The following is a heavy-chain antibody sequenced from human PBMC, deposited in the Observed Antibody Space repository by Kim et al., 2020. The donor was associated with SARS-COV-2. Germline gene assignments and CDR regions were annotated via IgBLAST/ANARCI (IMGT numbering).Heavy chain of an antibody. V-gene: IGHV3-23*01. CDR3: AKEYGGSYPYYFDY. Sequence: DSVKGRFTISRDNSKNTLYLQMNSLRAEDTAVYYCAKEYGGSYPYYFDYWGQGTLVTVSS. D-gene: IGHD1-26*01. J-gene: IGHJ4*02.